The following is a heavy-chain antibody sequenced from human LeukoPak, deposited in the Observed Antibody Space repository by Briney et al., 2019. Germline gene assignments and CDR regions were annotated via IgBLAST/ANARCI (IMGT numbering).Heavy chain of an antibody. J-gene: IGHJ6*03. CDR1: GFTFSSYA. CDR2: ISYDGSNK. Sequence: GGSLRLSCAASGFTFSSYAMHWVRQAPGKGLEWVAVISYDGSNKYYADSVKGRFTIPRDNSKNTLYLQMNSLRAEDTAVYYCARDPPTTVTTPGYYYYYMDVWGKGTTVTVSS. V-gene: IGHV3-30*04. D-gene: IGHD4-17*01. CDR3: ARDPPTTVTTPGYYYYYMDV.